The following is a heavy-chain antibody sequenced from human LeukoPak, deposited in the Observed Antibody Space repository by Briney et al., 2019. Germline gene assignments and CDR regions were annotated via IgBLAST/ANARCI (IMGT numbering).Heavy chain of an antibody. J-gene: IGHJ4*02. Sequence: PGGSPRLSCVGAGFTFSNYAMTWVRQAPGKGLGWVSGISGSGDRTYYADSVKGRFTISRDNSKNTLYLQMNSLTDDDSAVYYCAKDRIPVAGRQDIWDYWGQGTLVTVSS. CDR3: AKDRIPVAGRQDIWDY. CDR1: GFTFSNYA. D-gene: IGHD6-19*01. CDR2: ISGSGDRT. V-gene: IGHV3-23*01.